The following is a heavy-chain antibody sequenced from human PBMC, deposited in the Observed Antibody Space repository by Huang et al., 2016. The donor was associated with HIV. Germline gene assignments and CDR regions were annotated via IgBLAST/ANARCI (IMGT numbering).Heavy chain of an antibody. D-gene: IGHD5-12*01. J-gene: IGHJ3*02. CDR2: IYYRGST. V-gene: IGHV4-59*01. CDR1: GGSISSYY. Sequence: QVQLQESGPGLVKPSETLSLTCSVSGGSISSYYGCWIRQPPGKGLECIGYIYYRGSTNYNPSLKRRVTVSVDTSKNQFSLKLRSVTAADTAVYYCARGPSPWLQEAFDIWGQGTMVTVSS. CDR3: ARGPSPWLQEAFDI.